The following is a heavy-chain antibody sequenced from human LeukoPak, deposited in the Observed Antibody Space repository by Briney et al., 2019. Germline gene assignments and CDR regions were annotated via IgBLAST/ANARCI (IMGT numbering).Heavy chain of an antibody. CDR1: GYTFRSYG. CDR3: ARAGGVVVPAAKGDFDY. V-gene: IGHV1-18*01. Sequence: GASVKVSCKASGYTFRSYGLSWVRQAPGQGLEWLGWISAYNGDTRYEQNFQGRVTLTTDTSTTTAYMELRSLRSDDTAVYYCARAGGVVVPAAKGDFDYWGQGTLVTVSS. CDR2: ISAYNGDT. J-gene: IGHJ4*02. D-gene: IGHD2-2*01.